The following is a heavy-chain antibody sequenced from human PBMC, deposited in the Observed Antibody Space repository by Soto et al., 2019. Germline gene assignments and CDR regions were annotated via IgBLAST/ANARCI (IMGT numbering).Heavy chain of an antibody. CDR1: GGSISSGGYY. Sequence: PSETLSLTCTVSGGSISSGGYYWSWIRQHPGKGLEWIGYIYYSGGTYYNPSLKSRVTISVDTSKNQFSLKLSSVTAADTAVYYCARVRVVISPHFEYWGQRTLVTVSS. V-gene: IGHV4-31*03. CDR2: IYYSGGT. D-gene: IGHD3-3*01. J-gene: IGHJ4*02. CDR3: ARVRVVISPHFEY.